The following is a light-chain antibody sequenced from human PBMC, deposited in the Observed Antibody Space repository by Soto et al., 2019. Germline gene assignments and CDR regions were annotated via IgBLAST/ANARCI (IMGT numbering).Light chain of an antibody. V-gene: IGKV3-15*01. Sequence: EIVMTQSPPTLSVSPGERATLSCRASQSISINLAWYQQKPGQTPRLLIYGAATRATGIPARFSGSASGTEFILTISSLQSEDFAVYYCQQYNDWPQTFGQGTKVEIK. CDR3: QQYNDWPQT. CDR1: QSISIN. J-gene: IGKJ1*01. CDR2: GAA.